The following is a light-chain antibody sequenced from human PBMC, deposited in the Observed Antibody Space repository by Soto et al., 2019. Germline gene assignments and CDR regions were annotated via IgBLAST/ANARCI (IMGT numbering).Light chain of an antibody. CDR1: SSDVGGYNY. Sequence: QSALTQPPSASGSPGQSVTISCTGTSSDVGGYNYVSWYQQHPGKAPKLMIYEVSKRPSGVPDRLSGSKSGNTASLTVSGLQAEDEAYYYCSSYAGSNSYVFGTGTKLTVL. CDR3: SSYAGSNSYV. CDR2: EVS. J-gene: IGLJ1*01. V-gene: IGLV2-8*01.